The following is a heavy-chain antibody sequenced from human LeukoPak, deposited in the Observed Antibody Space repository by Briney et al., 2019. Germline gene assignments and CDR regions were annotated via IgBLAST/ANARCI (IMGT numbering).Heavy chain of an antibody. CDR1: GGSISTYY. CDR2: IYNSGNT. CDR3: ARGGYSYGYDDDFDY. D-gene: IGHD5-18*01. J-gene: IGHJ4*02. V-gene: IGHV4-59*01. Sequence: PSETLSLTCTVSGGSISTYYWSWIRQPPGKGLEWIGYIYNSGNTNYNPSLKSRVTISVDTSKNKFSLKLSSVTAADTAVYYCARGGYSYGYDDDFDYWGQGTLVTVSS.